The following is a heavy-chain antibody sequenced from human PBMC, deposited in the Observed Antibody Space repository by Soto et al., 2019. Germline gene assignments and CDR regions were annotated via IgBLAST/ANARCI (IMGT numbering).Heavy chain of an antibody. CDR2: IYWDDDK. CDR3: AHRRASGYYGSGRYKGWVDP. CDR1: GFSLSTSGVG. J-gene: IGHJ5*02. D-gene: IGHD3-10*01. V-gene: IGHV2-5*02. Sequence: QITLKESGPTLVKPTQTLTLTCTFSGFSLSTSGVGVGWIRQPPGKALEWLALIYWDDDKRYSPSLKSRLTSTKETPNTQVVTTQTNAHRVNTATYYCAHRRASGYYGSGRYKGWVDPWGQGTLVTVSS.